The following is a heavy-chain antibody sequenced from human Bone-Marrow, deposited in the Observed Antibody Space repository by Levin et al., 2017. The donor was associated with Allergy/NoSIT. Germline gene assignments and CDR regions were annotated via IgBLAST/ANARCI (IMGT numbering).Heavy chain of an antibody. Sequence: SGPTLVKPTQTLTLTCTFSGFSLTPSGVGVGWIRQPPGKALEWLALIYWDDDKRYSPSLRSRLTITKDTSKNQVVLTMSNMDPVDTATYYCAHSASVGFGDFFNVDYWGQGTLVTISS. J-gene: IGHJ4*02. CDR3: AHSASVGFGDFFNVDY. V-gene: IGHV2-5*02. CDR1: GFSLTPSGVG. CDR2: IYWDDDK. D-gene: IGHD3-10*01.